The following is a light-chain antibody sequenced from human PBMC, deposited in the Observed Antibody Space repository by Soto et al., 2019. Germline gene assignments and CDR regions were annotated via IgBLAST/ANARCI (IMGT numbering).Light chain of an antibody. V-gene: IGKV3-15*01. Sequence: EIVMTQSPATLSVSPGEGATLSCRASQSISSKLAWYQQKPGQAPRLLLYGASTRAIGVPARFSGSGSGTEFTLTIGSLQSEYVAFYYYQYYNDWRWTFGQGTKVEIK. CDR3: QYYNDWRWT. J-gene: IGKJ1*01. CDR1: QSISSK. CDR2: GAS.